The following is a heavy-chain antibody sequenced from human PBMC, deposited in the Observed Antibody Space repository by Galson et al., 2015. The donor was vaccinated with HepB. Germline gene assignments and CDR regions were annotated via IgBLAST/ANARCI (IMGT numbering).Heavy chain of an antibody. Sequence: LRLSCAASGFTFSDYYMNWIRQAPGKGLEWVSYISSSSSDTNYADSVKGRFTISRDNAKNSLYLQMNSLRAEDTAMYYCARVGYCSSGYSNYFDYWGQGTLVTVSS. CDR1: GFTFSDYY. V-gene: IGHV3-11*06. J-gene: IGHJ4*02. CDR2: ISSSSSDT. CDR3: ARVGYCSSGYSNYFDY. D-gene: IGHD2-15*01.